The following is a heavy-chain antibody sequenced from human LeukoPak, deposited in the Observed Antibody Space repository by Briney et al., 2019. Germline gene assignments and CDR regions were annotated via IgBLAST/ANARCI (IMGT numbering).Heavy chain of an antibody. CDR3: ASFGVFQYLDY. Sequence: SETLSLTCTVSGASISSYYWSWIRQPAGKGLEWIRRIYTSGSTNYNPSLKSRVTMSVDTSKNQFSLKLSSVTAADTAVYYCASFGVFQYLDYWGQGTLVTVSS. CDR2: IYTSGST. V-gene: IGHV4-4*07. J-gene: IGHJ4*02. CDR1: GASISSYY. D-gene: IGHD2-8*01.